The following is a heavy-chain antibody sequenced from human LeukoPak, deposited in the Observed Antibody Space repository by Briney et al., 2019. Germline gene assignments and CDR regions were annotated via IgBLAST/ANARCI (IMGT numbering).Heavy chain of an antibody. J-gene: IGHJ4*02. D-gene: IGHD6-19*01. CDR2: MNPNSGNT. CDR3: ARAYSSGWYGGAYYFDY. CDR1: GGTFSSYA. Sequence: VASVKVSCKASGGTFSSYAISWVRQAPGQGLEWMGWMNPNSGNTGYAQKFQGRVTMTRNTSISTAYMELSSLRSEDTAVYYCARAYSSGWYGGAYYFDYWGQGTLVTVSS. V-gene: IGHV1-8*02.